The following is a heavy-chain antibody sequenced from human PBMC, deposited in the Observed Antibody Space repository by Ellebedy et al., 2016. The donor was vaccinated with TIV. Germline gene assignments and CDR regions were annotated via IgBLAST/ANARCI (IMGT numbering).Heavy chain of an antibody. D-gene: IGHD4-17*01. V-gene: IGHV3-30*18. CDR3: AKALDYGDGYGMNV. Sequence: GESLKISCAASGFTFRSYGMHWVRQAPGKGLEWVAVISYDGSNKYYADSVKGRFTISRDNSKNTLDLQMNSLRAEDTAVYYCAKALDYGDGYGMNVWGQGTTVTVSS. CDR2: ISYDGSNK. CDR1: GFTFRSYG. J-gene: IGHJ6*02.